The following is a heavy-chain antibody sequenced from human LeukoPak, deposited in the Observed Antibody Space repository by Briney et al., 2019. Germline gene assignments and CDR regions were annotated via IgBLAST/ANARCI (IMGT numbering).Heavy chain of an antibody. J-gene: IGHJ5*02. D-gene: IGHD5-12*01. CDR3: ARNSGDAGWFDP. Sequence: ASVKVSCKASGYTFTGCYMHWVRQAPGQGLEWMGWINPNSGGTNYAQKFQGRVTMTRDTSISTAYMELSRLRSDDTAVYYCARNSGDAGWFDPWGQGTLVTVSS. CDR2: INPNSGGT. CDR1: GYTFTGCY. V-gene: IGHV1-2*02.